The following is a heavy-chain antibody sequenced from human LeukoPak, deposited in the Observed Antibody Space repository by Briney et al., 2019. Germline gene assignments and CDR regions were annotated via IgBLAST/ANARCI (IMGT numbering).Heavy chain of an antibody. CDR3: ARADCSGSTCYLRHSWFDP. CDR2: ISTSSRYI. D-gene: IGHD2-2*01. Sequence: GGSLRLSCAASGFTLSTFDMNWVRQAPGKGLEWVSSISTSSRYIYYRDSVKGRFTISRDDAKNSLYLQMNSLTVEDTAVYYCARADCSGSTCYLRHSWFDPWGQGALVTVSS. CDR1: GFTLSTFD. J-gene: IGHJ5*02. V-gene: IGHV3-21*06.